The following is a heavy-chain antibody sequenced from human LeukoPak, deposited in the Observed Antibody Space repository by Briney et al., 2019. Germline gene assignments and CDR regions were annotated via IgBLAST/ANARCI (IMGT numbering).Heavy chain of an antibody. J-gene: IGHJ4*02. CDR2: ISETGGTI. Sequence: GGSLRLSRAASGFTLDDYAMHWVRQAPGKGLEWVSGISETGGTIVYADSVKGRFTISRDNAKNSLYLQMNSLRAEDTALYYCAKRPRSGWYFDYWGQGTLVTVSS. CDR1: GFTLDDYA. D-gene: IGHD6-19*01. CDR3: AKRPRSGWYFDY. V-gene: IGHV3-9*01.